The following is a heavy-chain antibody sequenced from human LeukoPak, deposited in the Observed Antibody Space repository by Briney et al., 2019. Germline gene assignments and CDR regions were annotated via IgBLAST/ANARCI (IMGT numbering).Heavy chain of an antibody. CDR1: GLTFSTNP. Sequence: GGSLRLSCAASGLTFSTNPMHWVRQAPGKGLEWVAVISYDGNAKYYADSVKGRFTISRDNPKNTLYLQMNSLRPEDTAVYYCARSPLDGYNYLDYWGQGTLVTVSS. CDR2: ISYDGNAK. CDR3: ARSPLDGYNYLDY. D-gene: IGHD5-24*01. J-gene: IGHJ4*02. V-gene: IGHV3-30*04.